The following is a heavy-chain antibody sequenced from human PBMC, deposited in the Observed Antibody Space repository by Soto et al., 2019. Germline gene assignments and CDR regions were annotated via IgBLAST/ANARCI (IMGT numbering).Heavy chain of an antibody. J-gene: IGHJ4*02. CDR2: LYYGRSA. CDR1: GDSISSYY. V-gene: IGHV4-59*01. Sequence: QVQLQESDPGLVKPSETLSLTCAVSGDSISSYYCMWIRQPPGKGLESIGYLYYGRSANYNPSLKNRVTLSVDTSTNQCSLKLSSMTAADTAVYYCSLRSMAVVPEYWGQGTLVTVSS. CDR3: SLRSMAVVPEY. D-gene: IGHD3-22*01.